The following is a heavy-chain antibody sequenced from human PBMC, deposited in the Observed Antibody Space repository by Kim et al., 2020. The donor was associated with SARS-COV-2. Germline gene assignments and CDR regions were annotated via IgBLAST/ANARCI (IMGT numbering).Heavy chain of an antibody. Sequence: NTKYSQKCQGTATLTWDTSASTAYMELRALTSEDTAVYYCARDLLHSGYDYWGQGTLVTVSS. CDR3: ARDLLHSGYDY. J-gene: IGHJ4*02. V-gene: IGHV1-3*01. D-gene: IGHD5-12*01. CDR2: NT.